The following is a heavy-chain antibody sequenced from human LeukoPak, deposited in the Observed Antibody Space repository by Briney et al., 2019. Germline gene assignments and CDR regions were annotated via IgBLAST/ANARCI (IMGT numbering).Heavy chain of an antibody. CDR2: ISYDGSNK. J-gene: IGHJ4*02. CDR3: RISSWSTSSIIGY. V-gene: IGHV3-30-3*01. Sequence: GSLRLSCAASGFTFSSYAMHWVRQAPGKGLEWVAVISYDGSNKYYADSVKGRFTISRDNSKNTLYLQMNSLRAEDTAVYYCRISSWSTSSIIGYWGQGTLVTVSS. D-gene: IGHD6-13*01. CDR1: GFTFSSYA.